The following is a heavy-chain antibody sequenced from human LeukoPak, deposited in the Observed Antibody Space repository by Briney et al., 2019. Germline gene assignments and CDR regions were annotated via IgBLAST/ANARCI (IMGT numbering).Heavy chain of an antibody. CDR3: ASSRYFDWLLRGSAAFDI. J-gene: IGHJ3*02. CDR1: GFTFSSYS. CDR2: ISSSSSYI. D-gene: IGHD3-9*01. Sequence: GGSLRLSCAASGFTFSSYSMNWVRQAPGKGLEWVSSISSSSSYIYYADSVKGRFTISRDNAKNSLYLQMNSLRAEDTAVYYCASSRYFDWLLRGSAAFDIWGQGTMVTVSS. V-gene: IGHV3-21*04.